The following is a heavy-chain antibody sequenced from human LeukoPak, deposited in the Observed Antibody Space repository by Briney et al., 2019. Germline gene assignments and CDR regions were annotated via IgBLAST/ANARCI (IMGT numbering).Heavy chain of an antibody. D-gene: IGHD1-26*01. CDR2: IYYSGST. V-gene: IGHV4-39*07. CDR1: GGSISSSSYY. J-gene: IGHJ4*02. CDR3: PRDMPHRYSGSYYDY. Sequence: SETLSLTCTVSGGSISSSSYYWGWIRQPPGKGLEWIGSIYYSGSTYYNPSLKSRVTISVETSKNQFSLKLSSVTAADPAVYYCPRDMPHRYSGSYYDYWGQGTLVTVSS.